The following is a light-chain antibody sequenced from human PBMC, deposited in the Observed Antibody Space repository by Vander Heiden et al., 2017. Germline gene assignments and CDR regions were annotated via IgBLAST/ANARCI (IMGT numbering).Light chain of an antibody. J-gene: IGKJ3*01. CDR3: QQYYSTLFT. CDR1: QSVLYSSNNKND. CDR2: WAS. Sequence: DIVMTQSPDSLAVSLGERAPINCKSSQSVLYSSNNKNDLAWYQQKPGQPPKLLIYWASTREAGVPDRFSGSGSGTDFTLTISSLQAEDVAVYYCQQYYSTLFTFGPGTKVDIK. V-gene: IGKV4-1*01.